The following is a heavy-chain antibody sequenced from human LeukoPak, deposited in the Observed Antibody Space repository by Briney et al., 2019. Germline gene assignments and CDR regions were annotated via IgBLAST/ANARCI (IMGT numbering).Heavy chain of an antibody. Sequence: SQTLSLTCTVSGGSISSGGYYWSWIRQHPGKGLEWIGHIYYSGSTYYNPSLKSRVTISVDTSKNQFSLKLSSVTAADTAVYYCAREGITNNWFDPWGQGTLVTVSS. CDR2: IYYSGST. V-gene: IGHV4-31*03. CDR3: AREGITNNWFDP. J-gene: IGHJ5*02. D-gene: IGHD1-14*01. CDR1: GGSISSGGYY.